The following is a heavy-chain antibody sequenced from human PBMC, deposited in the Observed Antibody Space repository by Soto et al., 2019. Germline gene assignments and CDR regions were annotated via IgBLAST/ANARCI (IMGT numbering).Heavy chain of an antibody. V-gene: IGHV1-18*01. CDR3: ARGIRITIFGVVKDYYYRDV. CDR2: ISAYNGNT. J-gene: IGHJ6*03. D-gene: IGHD3-3*01. CDR1: GYTFTSYG. Sequence: ASVKVSCKASGYTFTSYGISWVRQAPGQGLEWMGWISAYNGNTNYAQKLQGRVTMTTDTSTSTAYMELRSLRSDDTAVYYCARGIRITIFGVVKDYYYRDVWGKGTTVTVSS.